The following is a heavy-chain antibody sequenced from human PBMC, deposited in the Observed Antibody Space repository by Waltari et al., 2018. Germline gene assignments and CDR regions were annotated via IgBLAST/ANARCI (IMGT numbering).Heavy chain of an antibody. Sequence: QVQLQQWGAGLLKPSETLSLTCAVYGGSFSGYYWSWIRQPPGKGLEWIGEINHSGSTNYNPSLKRRVTISVDTSKNQFSLKLSSVTAADTAVYYCAREGYYGSGSYYAPFDYWGQGTLVTVSS. CDR1: GGSFSGYY. D-gene: IGHD3-10*01. CDR3: AREGYYGSGSYYAPFDY. V-gene: IGHV4-34*01. J-gene: IGHJ4*02. CDR2: INHSGST.